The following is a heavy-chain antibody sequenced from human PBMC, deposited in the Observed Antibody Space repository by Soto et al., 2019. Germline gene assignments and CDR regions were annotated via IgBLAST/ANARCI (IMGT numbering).Heavy chain of an antibody. CDR2: IIPIFGTA. CDR1: GGTFSSYA. J-gene: IGHJ6*02. Sequence: SVKVSCKASGGTFSSYAISWVRQAPGQGLEWMGGIIPIFGTANYAQKFQGRVTITADESTSTAYMELSSLRSEDTAVYYCARGGLAAAGHYYYYGMDVWGQGTTVTV. V-gene: IGHV1-69*13. CDR3: ARGGLAAAGHYYYYGMDV. D-gene: IGHD6-13*01.